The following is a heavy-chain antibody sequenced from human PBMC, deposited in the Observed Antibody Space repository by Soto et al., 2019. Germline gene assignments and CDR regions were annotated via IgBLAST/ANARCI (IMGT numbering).Heavy chain of an antibody. CDR3: ARGGVLLWFGELALDYYYGMDV. J-gene: IGHJ6*02. V-gene: IGHV4-34*01. CDR2: INHSGST. D-gene: IGHD3-10*01. Sequence: SETLSLTCAVYGGSFSGYYWSWIRQPPGKGLEWIGEINHSGSTNYNPSLKSRVTISVDTSKNQFSLKLSSVTAADTAVYYCARGGVLLWFGELALDYYYGMDVWGQGTTVTVSS. CDR1: GGSFSGYY.